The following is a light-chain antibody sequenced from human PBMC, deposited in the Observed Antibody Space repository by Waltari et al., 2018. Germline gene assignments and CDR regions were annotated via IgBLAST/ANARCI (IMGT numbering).Light chain of an antibody. CDR3: CSYAGSSTPVV. V-gene: IGLV2-23*02. Sequence: QSALTQPASVSGSPGQSITISCTGTSSDVGGYHYVSWYQQHPGKAPKLMIYDVSKRPSGVSNRFSGSKSGNTASLTISGLQAEDEADYYCCSYAGSSTPVVFGGGTKLTVL. CDR2: DVS. CDR1: SSDVGGYHY. J-gene: IGLJ2*01.